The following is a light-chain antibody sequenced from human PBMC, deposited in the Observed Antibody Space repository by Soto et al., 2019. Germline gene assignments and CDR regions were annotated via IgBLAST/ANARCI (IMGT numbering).Light chain of an antibody. J-gene: IGLJ3*02. CDR3: SSHAGIINVV. CDR2: EVT. Sequence: QSVLTQPPSASGSPGQSVTISCTGTSSDVGGYSYVSWYQQHPGKAPKLMIYEVTKRPSGVPDRFSGSKSGNTASLTVSGLLAEDEADYYCSSHAGIINVVFGGGTKLTVL. V-gene: IGLV2-8*01. CDR1: SSDVGGYSY.